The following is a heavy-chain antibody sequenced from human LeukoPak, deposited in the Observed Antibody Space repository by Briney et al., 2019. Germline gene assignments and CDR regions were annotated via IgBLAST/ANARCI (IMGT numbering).Heavy chain of an antibody. CDR2: INWNGGSI. J-gene: IGHJ6*03. CDR1: GFTFSSYA. V-gene: IGHV3-20*04. Sequence: GGSLRLSCAASGFTFSSYAMSWVRQAPGKGLEWVSGINWNGGSIGYADSVKGRFTISRDNAKNSLYLQMNSLRAEDTALYYCARVAPYYYGSGSYQIARYYYYYYMDVWGKGTTVTVSS. D-gene: IGHD3-10*01. CDR3: ARVAPYYYGSGSYQIARYYYYYYMDV.